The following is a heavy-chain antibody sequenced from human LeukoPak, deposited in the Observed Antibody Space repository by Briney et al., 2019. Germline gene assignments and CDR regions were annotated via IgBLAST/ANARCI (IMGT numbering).Heavy chain of an antibody. D-gene: IGHD5-12*01. V-gene: IGHV4-59*08. CDR1: GGSISSYY. J-gene: IGHJ4*02. CDR2: IYYSGST. Sequence: SETLSLTCTVSGGSISSYYWSWIRQPPGEGLEWSGYIYYSGSTNYNPSLKSRVTISVDTSKNQFSLKLSSVTAADTAVYYCARQRSLVAGLGYWGQETLVTVSS. CDR3: ARQRSLVAGLGY.